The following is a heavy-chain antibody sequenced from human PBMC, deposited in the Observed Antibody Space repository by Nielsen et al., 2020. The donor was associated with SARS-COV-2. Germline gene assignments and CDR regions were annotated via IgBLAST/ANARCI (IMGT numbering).Heavy chain of an antibody. V-gene: IGHV4-61*01. Sequence: SETLSLTCTVSGGSVSTGSYYWSWIRQPPGKGLEWIGYIFYRGNTNYKPSLKSRVTISVDTSKNQFSLKVNSVTAADTAVYYCVRIDMATISVDYWGREPWSPPPQ. CDR1: GGSVSTGSYY. CDR3: VRIDMATISVDY. CDR2: IFYRGNT. D-gene: IGHD5-24*01. J-gene: IGHJ4*02.